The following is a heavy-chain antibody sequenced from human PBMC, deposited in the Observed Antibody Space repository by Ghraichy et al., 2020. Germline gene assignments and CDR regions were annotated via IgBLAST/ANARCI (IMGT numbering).Heavy chain of an antibody. CDR1: GFTFSSYA. J-gene: IGHJ4*02. CDR3: AKKIRISGSYSF. Sequence: RGSLRLSCAASGFTFSSYAMSWVRQAPGKGLEWVSTISISGGSAYYADSVKGRFTISRDISKNTLYLQMNSLRAEDTAVYYCAKKIRISGSYSFWGQGTLVTVSS. D-gene: IGHD1-26*01. V-gene: IGHV3-23*01. CDR2: ISISGGSA.